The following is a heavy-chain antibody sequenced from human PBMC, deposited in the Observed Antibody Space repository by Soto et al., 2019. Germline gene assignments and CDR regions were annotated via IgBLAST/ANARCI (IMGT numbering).Heavy chain of an antibody. CDR1: GYTFTSYG. J-gene: IGHJ6*02. D-gene: IGHD6-19*01. Sequence: QVQLVQSGSEVKKPGASVKVSCKASGYTFTSYGISWVRQAPGQGLEWMGWISAYNGNTNYAQKLQGRVTMTTDTPTSTDYMELRSLRSDDTAVYYCARAGLAVPGTGYGMDFWGQGTTVTVSS. V-gene: IGHV1-18*01. CDR3: ARAGLAVPGTGYGMDF. CDR2: ISAYNGNT.